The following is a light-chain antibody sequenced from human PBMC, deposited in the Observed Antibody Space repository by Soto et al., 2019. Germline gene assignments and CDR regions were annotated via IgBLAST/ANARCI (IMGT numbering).Light chain of an antibody. CDR3: MQALQTPYT. J-gene: IGKJ2*01. Sequence: DIVMTQSPLSLPVTPGEPASISCRSSQSLLHSNGYTYLDWYLQKPGQSPQLLIFLVSSRASGVPDRFSGSRSGTDFTLKISRVEAEDIGVYYCMQALQTPYTFGHGTNLEIK. CDR1: QSLLHSNGYTY. CDR2: LVS. V-gene: IGKV2-28*01.